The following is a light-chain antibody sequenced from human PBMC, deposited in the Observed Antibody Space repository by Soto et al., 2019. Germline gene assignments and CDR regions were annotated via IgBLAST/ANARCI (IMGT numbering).Light chain of an antibody. CDR2: GAS. Sequence: EIVLTQSPGTLSLSPGERATLSCRASQSVSNNYLAWYQHKPGQAPRLLIYGASIRATGVPATFSGSGSGTEFTLSISSLQSEHLGVYYCQQDSSWPLTFGGGTKVDIK. V-gene: IGKV3-15*01. J-gene: IGKJ4*01. CDR3: QQDSSWPLT. CDR1: QSVSNN.